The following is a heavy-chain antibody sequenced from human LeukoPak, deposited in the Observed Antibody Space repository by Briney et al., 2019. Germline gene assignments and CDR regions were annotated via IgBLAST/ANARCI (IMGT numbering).Heavy chain of an antibody. CDR2: TSYDGSRE. CDR3: ANDSSRWAFDY. J-gene: IGHJ4*02. V-gene: IGHV3-30*18. Sequence: GGSLRLSCTISGVTLSSYGWHWVRQAPGKGLEWVTFTSYDGSREYYADSLKGRFTISRDNSKNTIYLQMNSLTTEDTAVYFCANDSSRWAFDYWGQGTLVTVSS. CDR1: GVTLSSYG. D-gene: IGHD2-2*01.